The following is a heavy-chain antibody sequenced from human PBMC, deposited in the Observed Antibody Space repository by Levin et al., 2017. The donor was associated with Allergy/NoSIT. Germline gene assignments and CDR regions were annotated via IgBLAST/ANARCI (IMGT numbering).Heavy chain of an antibody. V-gene: IGHV3-21*06. J-gene: IGHJ6*02. Sequence: GGSLRLSCAASGFTFNTYTMNWVRQAPGKGLEWVSSISSSSSYIFYTDSVKGRFTISRDNAKNSLFLQMDSLRAEDSAVYYCASLDRYLYYYNGVDVWGQGTTVTVSS. CDR3: ASLDRYLYYYNGVDV. CDR1: GFTFNTYT. CDR2: ISSSSSYI. D-gene: IGHD3-9*01.